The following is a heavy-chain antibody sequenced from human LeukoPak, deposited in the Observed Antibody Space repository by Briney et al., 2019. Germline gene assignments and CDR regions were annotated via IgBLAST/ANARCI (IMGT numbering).Heavy chain of an antibody. V-gene: IGHV3-9*01. CDR3: AKDIGRVDTASTYMDV. J-gene: IGHJ6*03. CDR2: ISWNSFTI. Sequence: LPGGSLRLSCAASGFTFDDYAMHWVRQAPGKGLEWVSGISWNSFTIGYADSVKGRFTISRDNAKNSLYLQMNSLRVEDTALYYCAKDIGRVDTASTYMDVWGKGTTVTISS. D-gene: IGHD5-18*01. CDR1: GFTFDDYA.